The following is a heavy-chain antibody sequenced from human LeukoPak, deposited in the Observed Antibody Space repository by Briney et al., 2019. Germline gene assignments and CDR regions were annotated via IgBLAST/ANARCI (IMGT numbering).Heavy chain of an antibody. CDR2: IYYSGST. J-gene: IGHJ3*02. V-gene: IGHV4-59*01. D-gene: IGHD3-9*01. CDR3: ARDLYLHDAFDI. Sequence: SETLSLTCTVSGGSISSYYWSWIRQPPGKGVEWIGYIYYSGSTNYNPSLKSRVTISVDTSKNQFSLKLSSVTAADTAVYYCARDLYLHDAFDIWGQGTMVTVS. CDR1: GGSISSYY.